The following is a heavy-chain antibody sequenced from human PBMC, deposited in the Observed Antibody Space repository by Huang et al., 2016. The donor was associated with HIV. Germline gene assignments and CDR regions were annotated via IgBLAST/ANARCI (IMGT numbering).Heavy chain of an antibody. CDR3: AGDTSMINGDY. CDR1: GGSFSGYY. CDR2: INHGGST. D-gene: IGHD5-18*01. J-gene: IGHJ4*02. V-gene: IGHV4-34*01. Sequence: QVQLQQWGAGLLKPSETLSLTCAVYGGSFSGYYWSWIRQPPGKGLEWIGEINHGGSTNYHPSLKSRVTLSIDTSKNQFSLKLRSVTAADTAVYYCAGDTSMINGDYWGQGTLVTVSS.